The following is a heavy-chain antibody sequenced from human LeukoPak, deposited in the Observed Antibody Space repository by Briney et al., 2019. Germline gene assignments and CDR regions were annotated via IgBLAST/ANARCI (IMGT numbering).Heavy chain of an antibody. D-gene: IGHD2-2*01. CDR1: GFTFSSYA. Sequence: GGSLRLSCAASGFTFSSYAMHWVRQAPGKGLEWVANIKQDGSEKYYVDSVKGRFTISRDNAKNSLYLQMNSLRAEDTAVYYCARTRDNYYYMDVWGKGTTVTVSS. V-gene: IGHV3-7*03. CDR2: IKQDGSEK. CDR3: ARTRDNYYYMDV. J-gene: IGHJ6*03.